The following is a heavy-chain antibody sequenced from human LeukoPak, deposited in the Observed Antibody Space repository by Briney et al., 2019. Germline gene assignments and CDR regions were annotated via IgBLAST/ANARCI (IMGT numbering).Heavy chain of an antibody. V-gene: IGHV7-4-1*02. J-gene: IGHJ4*02. CDR2: INTNTGNP. Sequence: ASVKVSCKASGYTFTSYAMNWVRQAPGQGLEWMGWINTNTGNPTYAQGFTGRFVFSLDTSVSTAYLRISSLKAEDTAVYYCAREGATYYYDSSGYSFDYWGQGTLVTVSS. CDR3: AREGATYYYDSSGYSFDY. CDR1: GYTFTSYA. D-gene: IGHD3-22*01.